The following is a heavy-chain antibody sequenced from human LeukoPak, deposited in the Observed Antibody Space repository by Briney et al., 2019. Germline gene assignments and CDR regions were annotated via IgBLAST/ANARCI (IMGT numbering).Heavy chain of an antibody. CDR1: GFTFSSYA. J-gene: IGHJ4*02. Sequence: GGSLRLSCAASGFTFSSYAMSWVRQAPGKGLEWVSAIITSGGSTYYADSVKGRFTISRDNAKNSLYLQMNSLRAEDTAVYYCARVSGYCSSTSCYEVYFDYWGQGTLVTVSS. CDR3: ARVSGYCSSTSCYEVYFDY. V-gene: IGHV3-23*01. CDR2: IITSGGST. D-gene: IGHD2-2*01.